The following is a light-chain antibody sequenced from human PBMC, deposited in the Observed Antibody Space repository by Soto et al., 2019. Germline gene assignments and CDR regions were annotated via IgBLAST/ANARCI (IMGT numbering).Light chain of an antibody. J-gene: IGKJ4*01. Sequence: EIVLTQSPATLSLSPGERATLSCRASQSVSSYLAWYQQKPGQAPRLLIYDASNRATGIPARFSGSGSGTDFTLTFSSLEPEDFAVYYCQQRSNWPLFGGGTKVEIK. V-gene: IGKV3-11*01. CDR3: QQRSNWPL. CDR2: DAS. CDR1: QSVSSY.